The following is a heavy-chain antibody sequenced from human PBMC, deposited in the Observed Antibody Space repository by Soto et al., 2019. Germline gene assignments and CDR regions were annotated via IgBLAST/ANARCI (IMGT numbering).Heavy chain of an antibody. CDR1: GFTFSNYA. J-gene: IGHJ5*02. V-gene: IGHV3-23*01. Sequence: GGSLRLSCAASGFTFSNYAMSWVRQAPGKGLEWVSGISGSGGSTYYADSVKGRFSISRDNSKNTLYLQLNSLRAEDTAVYYCAKDPYRSSLNWFDPWGQGTLVTVSS. CDR3: AKDPYRSSLNWFDP. CDR2: ISGSGGST. D-gene: IGHD6-13*01.